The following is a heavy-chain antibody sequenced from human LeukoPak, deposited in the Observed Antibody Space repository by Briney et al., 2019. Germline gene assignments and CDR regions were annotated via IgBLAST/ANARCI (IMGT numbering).Heavy chain of an antibody. CDR3: ARGDYDRDI. J-gene: IGHJ3*02. CDR2: INHSGST. D-gene: IGHD3-16*01. Sequence: SGTLSLTCAVYGGSFSGYCWSWIRQPPGKGLEWIGEINHSGSTNYNPSLKSRVTISVDTSKNQFSLKLSSVTAADTAVYYCARGDYDRDIWGQGTMVTVSS. V-gene: IGHV4-34*01. CDR1: GGSFSGYC.